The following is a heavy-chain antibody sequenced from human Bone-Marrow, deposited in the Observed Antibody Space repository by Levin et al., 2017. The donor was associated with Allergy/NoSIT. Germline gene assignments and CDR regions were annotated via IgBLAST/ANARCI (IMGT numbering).Heavy chain of an antibody. Sequence: VASVKVSCKVSGYTLTDLSMHWVRQAHGKGLEWMGGFDPEDAETRYAQKFQGRVTMTEDTSTDTAYMELSNLRSEDTAMYYCATDQLGPWYFDLWGRGTLVTVSS. CDR2: FDPEDAET. CDR1: GYTLTDLS. J-gene: IGHJ2*01. D-gene: IGHD7-27*01. CDR3: ATDQLGPWYFDL. V-gene: IGHV1-24*01.